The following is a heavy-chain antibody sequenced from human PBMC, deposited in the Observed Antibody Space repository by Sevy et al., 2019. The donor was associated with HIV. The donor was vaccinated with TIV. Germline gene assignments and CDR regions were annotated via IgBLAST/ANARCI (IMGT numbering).Heavy chain of an antibody. V-gene: IGHV3-7*01. D-gene: IGHD4-17*01. CDR1: GFTFSKYW. CDR3: ATDPFSVTSSNDYMDV. J-gene: IGHJ6*03. CDR2: IQEDGSGK. Sequence: GGSLGLSCAASGFTFSKYWMSWVRQAPGKGLEWVANIQEDGSGKYYVDAVKGRFTISRDNAKNSLYLQMNSLRAEDTAVYYCATDPFSVTSSNDYMDVWGKGTTVTVSS.